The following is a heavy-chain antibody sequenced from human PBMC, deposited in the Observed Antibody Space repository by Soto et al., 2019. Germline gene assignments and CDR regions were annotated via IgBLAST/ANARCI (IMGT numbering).Heavy chain of an antibody. Sequence: QVQLQESGPGLVEPSQTLSLTCTVSADSISSGYFWSGIRQSPGMGLEWIGHTYNSATTYNNPSLRGRRDISIATSRTQFPLRRTSVPAADAAVYSWARGPRADKIDYWRQGTLVTVSS. CDR2: TYNSATT. J-gene: IGHJ4*02. V-gene: IGHV4-30-4*01. CDR3: ARGPRADKIDY. D-gene: IGHD6-19*01. CDR1: ADSISSGYF.